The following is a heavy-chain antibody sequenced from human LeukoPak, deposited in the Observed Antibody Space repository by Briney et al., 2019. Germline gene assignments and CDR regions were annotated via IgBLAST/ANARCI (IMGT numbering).Heavy chain of an antibody. D-gene: IGHD3-3*01. CDR2: INHSGST. CDR1: GGSFSGYY. V-gene: IGHV4-34*01. J-gene: IGHJ5*02. CDR3: ARGFRITIFGVVIYNWFDP. Sequence: SETLSLTCAVYGGSFSGYYWSWIRQPPGKGLEWIGEINHSGSTNYNPSLKSRVTISVDTPKNQFSLKLSSVTAADTAVYYCARGFRITIFGVVIYNWFDPWGQGTLVTVSS.